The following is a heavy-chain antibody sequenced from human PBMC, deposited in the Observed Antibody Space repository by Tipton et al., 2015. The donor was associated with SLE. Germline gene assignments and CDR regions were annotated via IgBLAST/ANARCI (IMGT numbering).Heavy chain of an antibody. J-gene: IGHJ2*01. Sequence: TLSLNCTVSGGSISSYYWSWIRQPPGKGLEWIGYIYYSGSTNYNPSLKSRVTISVDTSKNQFSLKLSSVTAADTAAYYCARDPAPYSSPSEYFDLWGRGTLVTVSS. CDR2: IYYSGST. CDR1: GGSISSYY. V-gene: IGHV4-59*01. CDR3: ARDPAPYSSPSEYFDL. D-gene: IGHD6-6*01.